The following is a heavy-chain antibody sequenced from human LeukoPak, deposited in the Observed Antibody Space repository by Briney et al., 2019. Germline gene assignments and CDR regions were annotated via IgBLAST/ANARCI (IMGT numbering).Heavy chain of an antibody. CDR3: ARDPYYYDSSGLMGVDY. V-gene: IGHV1-2*02. CDR2: VNPNSGGT. D-gene: IGHD3-22*01. Sequence: ASVKVSCKASGYTFTGYYMHWVRQAPGHGLEWMGWVNPNSGGTNYAQKFQGGVTMTRDTSISTAYMELSRLRSDDTAVYYCARDPYYYDSSGLMGVDYWGQGTLVTVSS. CDR1: GYTFTGYY. J-gene: IGHJ4*02.